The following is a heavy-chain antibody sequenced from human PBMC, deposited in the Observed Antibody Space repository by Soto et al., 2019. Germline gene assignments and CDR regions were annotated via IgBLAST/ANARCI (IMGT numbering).Heavy chain of an antibody. CDR1: GDSVSSPYY. V-gene: IGHV4-4*02. Sequence: QVQLQESGPGLVKPSGTLSLTCAVSGDSVSSPYYWCWVRQPPGKGLEWIGEVFHTGTTSYNPSLWSRVTISMDKSINQFSLDLSSVPAADTAVYYCARSAGWYAVHSWGPGTLVIVSS. J-gene: IGHJ4*02. CDR2: VFHTGTT. CDR3: ARSAGWYAVHS. D-gene: IGHD6-19*01.